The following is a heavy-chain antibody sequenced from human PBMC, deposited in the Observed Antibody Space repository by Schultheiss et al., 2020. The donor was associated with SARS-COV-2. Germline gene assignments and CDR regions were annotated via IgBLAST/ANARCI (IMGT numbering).Heavy chain of an antibody. CDR3: AHQPFAPNYGDYYFDY. V-gene: IGHV2-70*12. D-gene: IGHD4-17*01. CDR1: GFSLSTSGMC. J-gene: IGHJ4*02. CDR2: IDWDDDK. Sequence: SGPTLVKPTQTLTLTCTFSGFSLSTSGMCVSWIRQPPGKALEWLALIDWDDDKYYSTSLKTRLTISKDTSKNQVVLTMTNMDPVDTATYYCAHQPFAPNYGDYYFDYWGQGTLVTVSS.